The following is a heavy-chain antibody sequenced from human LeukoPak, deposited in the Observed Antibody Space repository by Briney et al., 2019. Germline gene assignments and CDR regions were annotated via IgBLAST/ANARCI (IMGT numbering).Heavy chain of an antibody. CDR2: FSYDGSDI. CDR3: VKEQSSGGYRVADY. Sequence: GGSLRLSCTASGFTFSNCGMHWVRQAPGKRLEWVTVFSYDGSDIYYGDSVKGRFTISRGISKNTLYLQMNSLRAEDTSVYYCVKEQSSGGYRVADYWGQGTLVTVSS. J-gene: IGHJ4*02. V-gene: IGHV3-30*18. D-gene: IGHD6-19*01. CDR1: GFTFSNCG.